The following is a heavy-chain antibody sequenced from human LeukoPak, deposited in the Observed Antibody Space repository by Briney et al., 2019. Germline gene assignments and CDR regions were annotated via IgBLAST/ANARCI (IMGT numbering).Heavy chain of an antibody. CDR1: GYTFTDYY. D-gene: IGHD3-16*02. CDR3: ARDLYLSIMITFGGVIGHYFDY. Sequence: ASVKVSCKASGYTFTDYYMHWVRQAPGQGLEWMGWINPNSGGTNSAQKFQGRVTMTRDTSTSTVYMELSSLRSEDTAVYYCARDLYLSIMITFGGVIGHYFDYWGQGTLVTVSS. J-gene: IGHJ4*02. CDR2: INPNSGGT. V-gene: IGHV1-2*02.